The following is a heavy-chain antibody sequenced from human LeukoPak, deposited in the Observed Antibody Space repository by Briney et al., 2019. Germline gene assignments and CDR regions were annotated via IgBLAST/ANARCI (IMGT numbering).Heavy chain of an antibody. CDR2: SYHKVCT. V-gene: IGHV4-31*03. CDR1: GDSISSAFYY. CDR3: ARNLGAVVTPGWAYDI. Sequence: SQTLSLTCTVSGDSISSAFYYWSWIRQHPGKGLEWIGYSYHKVCTYYNPSLKTRVTISLDTSRNQFSLKVYSVTAADTAVYYCARNLGAVVTPGWAYDIWGQGTMVTVSS. J-gene: IGHJ3*02. D-gene: IGHD4-23*01.